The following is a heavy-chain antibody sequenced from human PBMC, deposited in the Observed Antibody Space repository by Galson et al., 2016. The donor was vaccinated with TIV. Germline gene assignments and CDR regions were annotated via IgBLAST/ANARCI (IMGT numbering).Heavy chain of an antibody. CDR1: GYDLTRYW. CDR2: IYPGDSDA. V-gene: IGHV5-51*01. CDR3: ARASLASRPWFFDL. Sequence: QSGAEVKKPGESLKISCKGSGYDLTRYWFAWVRQMSGRGLEWMGIIYPGDSDARYSSSFQGQVTTSVDKSINTAYMQWSSLKASDSAIYYCARASLASRPWFFDLWGRGTLVTVSS. D-gene: IGHD6-6*01. J-gene: IGHJ2*01.